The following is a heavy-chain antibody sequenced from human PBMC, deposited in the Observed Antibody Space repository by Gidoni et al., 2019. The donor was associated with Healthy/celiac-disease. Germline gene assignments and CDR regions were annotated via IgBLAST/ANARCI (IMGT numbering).Heavy chain of an antibody. J-gene: IGHJ3*02. V-gene: IGHV3-64D*06. D-gene: IGHD6-13*01. Sequence: EVQLVESGGGLVQPGGSLRLSCSASGFTFSSYAMHWVRQAPGKGLEYVSAISSNGGSTYYADSVKGRFTISRDNSKNTLYLQMSSLRAEDTAVYYCVKGYSSSWQGAFDIWGQGTMVTVSS. CDR2: ISSNGGST. CDR3: VKGYSSSWQGAFDI. CDR1: GFTFSSYA.